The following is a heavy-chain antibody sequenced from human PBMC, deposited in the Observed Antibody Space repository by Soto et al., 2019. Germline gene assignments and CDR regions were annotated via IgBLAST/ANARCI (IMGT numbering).Heavy chain of an antibody. D-gene: IGHD6-13*01. J-gene: IGHJ6*02. CDR2: IYPGDSDT. CDR1: GYSFTSYW. CDR3: ARPGSTNYYYYGMDV. Sequence: PGESLKISCKGSGYSFTSYWIGWVRQMPGKGLEWMGIIYPGDSDTRYSPSFQGQVTISADKSISTAYLHWSSLKASDTAMYYCARPGSTNYYYYGMDVWGQGTTVTVSS. V-gene: IGHV5-51*01.